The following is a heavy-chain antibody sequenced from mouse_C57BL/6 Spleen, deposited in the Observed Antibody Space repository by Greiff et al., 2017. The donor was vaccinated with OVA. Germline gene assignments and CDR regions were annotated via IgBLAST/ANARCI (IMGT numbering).Heavy chain of an antibody. Sequence: VQLQQSGAELVRPGASVTLSCKASGYTFTDYEMHWVKQTPVHGLEWIGAIDPETGGTAYHSKFKGKATLTVDTSSSTAYLELRSLTSEDSAGYYCTRKVDGCYYFGYWGQGTTLTVSS. CDR1: GYTFTDYE. CDR2: IDPETGGT. CDR3: TRKVDGCYYFGY. J-gene: IGHJ2*01. D-gene: IGHD2-3*01. V-gene: IGHV1-15*01.